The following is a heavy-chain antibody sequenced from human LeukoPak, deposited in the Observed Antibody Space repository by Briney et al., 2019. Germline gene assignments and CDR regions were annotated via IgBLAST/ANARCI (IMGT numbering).Heavy chain of an antibody. CDR3: ARSRDRDYVNGDFDY. J-gene: IGHJ4*02. V-gene: IGHV4-59*01. CDR2: IYNTGSI. CDR1: GDSIISDS. Sequence: SETLSLTCLVSGDSIISDSWSWIRQPPEKGRVWVGSIYNTGSINYSPSLKSRVTMSLDTSKNQFSLKLTSVTAADTSVYYCARSRDRDYVNGDFDYWGQGTLVTVSS. D-gene: IGHD4-17*01.